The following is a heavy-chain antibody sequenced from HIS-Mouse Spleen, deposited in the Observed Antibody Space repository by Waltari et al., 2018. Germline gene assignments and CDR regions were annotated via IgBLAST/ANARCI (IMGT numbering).Heavy chain of an antibody. CDR1: GFTFSNAW. CDR2: NKSKTDGGTT. V-gene: IGHV3-15*01. Sequence: EVQLVESGGGLVKPGGSLRLSCAASGFTFSNAWMSWVRQAPGKGREWVGRNKSKTDGGTTDYAAPVKGRCTISRDDSKNTLYLQMNSLKTDDTAVYYCTTVSSSFDYWGQGTLVTVSS. CDR3: TTVSSSFDY. D-gene: IGHD6-6*01. J-gene: IGHJ4*02.